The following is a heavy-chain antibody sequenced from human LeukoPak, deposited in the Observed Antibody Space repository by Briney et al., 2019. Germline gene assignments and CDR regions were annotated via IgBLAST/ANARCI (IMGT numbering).Heavy chain of an antibody. CDR3: ALSTQAASIPAFDY. CDR1: DYPFTVTY. Sequence: ASVKVSCKVSDYPFTVTYMHWMRQAPGQGLEWMGWINPDNGDTRYAQRFHGRVTMTRDTSISTAYMKVTGLKSDDSAVYYCALSTQAASIPAFDYWGQGTLVTVSS. J-gene: IGHJ4*02. D-gene: IGHD2/OR15-2a*01. V-gene: IGHV1-2*02. CDR2: INPDNGDT.